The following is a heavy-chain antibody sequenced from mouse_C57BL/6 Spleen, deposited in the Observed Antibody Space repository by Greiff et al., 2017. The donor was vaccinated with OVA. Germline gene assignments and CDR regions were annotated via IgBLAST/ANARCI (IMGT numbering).Heavy chain of an antibody. Sequence: EVQLVESGGDLVKPGGSLKLSCAASGFTFSSYGMSWVRQTPDKRLEWVATISSGGSYTYYPDSVKGRFTISRDNAKNTLYLQRSSLKSEDTAMYYCARHDSSSYARFAYWGQGTLVTVSA. D-gene: IGHD3-2*02. V-gene: IGHV5-6*01. J-gene: IGHJ3*01. CDR1: GFTFSSYG. CDR2: ISSGGSYT. CDR3: ARHDSSSYARFAY.